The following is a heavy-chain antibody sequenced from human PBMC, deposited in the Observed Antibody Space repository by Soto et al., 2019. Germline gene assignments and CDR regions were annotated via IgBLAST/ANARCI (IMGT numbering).Heavy chain of an antibody. J-gene: IGHJ5*02. CDR1: GGSISSHY. CDR3: ARKDDIIGTTDWFDP. D-gene: IGHD1-20*01. V-gene: IGHV4-59*11. CDR2: NYYRGST. Sequence: SETLSLTCTVSGGSISSHYWNWIRQPPGKGLEWIEYNYYRGSTKYNPSLKSRVTISVDTSKNQFSLKLSSVTAADMALYYCARKDDIIGTTDWFDPWGQGTLVTVSS.